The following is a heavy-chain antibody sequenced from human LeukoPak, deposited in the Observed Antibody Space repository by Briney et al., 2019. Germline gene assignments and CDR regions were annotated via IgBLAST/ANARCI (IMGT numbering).Heavy chain of an antibody. D-gene: IGHD3-22*01. CDR1: GXSFTSYW. CDR2: IYPGDSDT. J-gene: IGHJ3*02. CDR3: ARGITMIVALDAFDI. Sequence: GESLKISFKGSGXSFTSYWIGWVRQMPGKGLEWMWIIYPGDSDTRYSPSFQGQVTISAEKSISTAYLQWSSLKASDTAMYYCARGITMIVALDAFDIWGQGTMVTVSS. V-gene: IGHV5-51*01.